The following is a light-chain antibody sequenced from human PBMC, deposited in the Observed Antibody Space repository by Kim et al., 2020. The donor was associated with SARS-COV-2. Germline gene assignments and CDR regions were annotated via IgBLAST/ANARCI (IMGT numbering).Light chain of an antibody. CDR1: QSISRS. Sequence: DIQMSQSPSSLSASVGDTVSLTCRASQSISRSLNWYRQKPGKAPEVLIYSAWTLERGVPSRFSGSGSGTDFTLTINNLQPEDFATYYCQQTDTVIWTFGQGTKVDIK. J-gene: IGKJ1*01. CDR3: QQTDTVIWT. CDR2: SAW. V-gene: IGKV1-39*01.